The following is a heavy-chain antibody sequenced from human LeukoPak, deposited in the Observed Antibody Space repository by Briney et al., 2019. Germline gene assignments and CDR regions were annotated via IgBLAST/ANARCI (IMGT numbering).Heavy chain of an antibody. CDR2: INHSGST. V-gene: IGHV4-34*01. D-gene: IGHD3-10*01. CDR1: GGSFSGYY. J-gene: IGHJ5*02. CDR3: ARLPVLTMVRGVRWFDP. Sequence: SETLSLTCAVYGGSFSGYYWSWIRQPPGKGLEWIGEINHSGSTNYNPSLKSRVTISVDTSKNQFSLKLSSVTAADTAVYYCARLPVLTMVRGVRWFDPWGQGTLVTVSS.